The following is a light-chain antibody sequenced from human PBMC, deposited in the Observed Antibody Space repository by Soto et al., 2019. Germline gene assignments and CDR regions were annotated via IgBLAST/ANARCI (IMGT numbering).Light chain of an antibody. CDR1: HDITKH. CDR3: QQYANLHLIT. Sequence: DIQMTQSPSSLSASVGDTVTITCQASHDITKHLNWYQHKPGKAPKLLIFETSNLETGVPSRFSGSGSGTHFTFAITSLQPEDVATYYCQQYANLHLITFGPGTKVNIK. J-gene: IGKJ3*01. V-gene: IGKV1-33*01. CDR2: ETS.